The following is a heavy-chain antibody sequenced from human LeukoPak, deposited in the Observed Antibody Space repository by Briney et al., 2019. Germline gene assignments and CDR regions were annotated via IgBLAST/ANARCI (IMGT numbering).Heavy chain of an antibody. D-gene: IGHD3-16*01. CDR1: GYTFTSYA. V-gene: IGHV1-3*03. CDR3: ARADRLGAALLASFDY. J-gene: IGHJ4*02. Sequence: ASVKVSCKASGYTFTSYAMHWVRQAPGQRLEWMGWINAGNGNTKYSQEFQGRVTITRDTSASTAYMELSSLRSEDMAVYYCARADRLGAALLASFDYWGQGTLVTVSS. CDR2: INAGNGNT.